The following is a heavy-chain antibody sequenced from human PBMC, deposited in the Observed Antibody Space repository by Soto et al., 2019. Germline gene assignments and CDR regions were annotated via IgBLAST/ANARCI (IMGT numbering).Heavy chain of an antibody. CDR1: GFTFSSYW. V-gene: IGHV3-7*01. J-gene: IGHJ5*02. Sequence: EVQLVESGGGLVQPGGSLRLSCAASGFTFSSYWMSWVRQAPGKGLEWVANIKQDGSEKYYVDPVKGRITISRDHAKNSLYLQMNSLRAEDTAVYYCARALYSGSYLPHWFDPWGQGTLVTVSS. D-gene: IGHD3-10*01. CDR3: ARALYSGSYLPHWFDP. CDR2: IKQDGSEK.